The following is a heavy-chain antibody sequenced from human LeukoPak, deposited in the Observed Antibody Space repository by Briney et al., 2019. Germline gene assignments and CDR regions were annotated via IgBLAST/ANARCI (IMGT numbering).Heavy chain of an antibody. D-gene: IGHD2-15*01. Sequence: GGSLRLSCAASGFAFSGYGMHWVRQAPGKGLEWVAVISYDGSNKYYADSVKGRFTVSRDNSKNTLYLQMNGLSAEDTAVYYCAKAVVVTSYYYYGMDVWGQGTTVTVSS. J-gene: IGHJ6*02. CDR3: AKAVVVTSYYYYGMDV. V-gene: IGHV3-30*18. CDR2: ISYDGSNK. CDR1: GFAFSGYG.